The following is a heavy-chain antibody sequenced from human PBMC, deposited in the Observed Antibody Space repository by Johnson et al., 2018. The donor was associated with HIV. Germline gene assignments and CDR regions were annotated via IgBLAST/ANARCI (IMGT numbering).Heavy chain of an antibody. CDR1: GFTFSSYG. V-gene: IGHV3-30*03. D-gene: IGHD7-27*01. J-gene: IGHJ3*02. CDR3: ARAKTGGGGFGI. CDR2: ISYDGSNK. Sequence: QVQLVESGGGVVQPGRSLRLSCAASGFTFSSYGMHWVRQAPGKGLEWVALISYDGSNKYYADSVKGRFTISRDNSKNTLYLQMNSLRAEDTAVYYCARAKTGGGGFGIWGQGKMVT.